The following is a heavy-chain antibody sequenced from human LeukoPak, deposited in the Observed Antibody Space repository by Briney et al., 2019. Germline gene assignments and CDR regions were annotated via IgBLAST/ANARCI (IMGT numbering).Heavy chain of an antibody. CDR3: ARVGSVLMVYAPGFDY. J-gene: IGHJ4*02. Sequence: TSETLSLTCAVYGGSFSGYYWSWIRQPPGKGLEWIGEINHSGSNNYNPSLKSRVTISVDTSKNQFSLKLSSVTAADTAVYYCARVGSVLMVYAPGFDYWGQGTLVTVSS. D-gene: IGHD2-8*01. V-gene: IGHV4-34*01. CDR2: INHSGSN. CDR1: GGSFSGYY.